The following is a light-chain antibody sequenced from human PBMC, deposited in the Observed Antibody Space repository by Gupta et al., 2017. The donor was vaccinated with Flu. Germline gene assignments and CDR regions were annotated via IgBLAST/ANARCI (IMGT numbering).Light chain of an antibody. CDR1: QSVKRY. Sequence: ATVDWSPRESDSRSGVSSQSVKRYFGWSDQKPARAPRLLIYDAANRHTGVEARLSGSGDGIKVTLTTSSRVQEDFADYYSQQRSNWPRVTFGRGTKVEIK. V-gene: IGKV3-11*01. J-gene: IGKJ4*01. CDR3: QQRSNWPRVT. CDR2: DAA.